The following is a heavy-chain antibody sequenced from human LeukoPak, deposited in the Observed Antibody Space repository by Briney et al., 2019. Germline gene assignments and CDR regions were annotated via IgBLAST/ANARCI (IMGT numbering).Heavy chain of an antibody. V-gene: IGHV3-30*04. CDR1: GFSFSIYA. CDR3: ARASDILTTFDY. Sequence: AGGSLRLSCAASGFSFSIYAVHWVRQAPGKGLEWVAVISYDGSNKYYADCVKGRFTISRDNSKNTLYLQMNSLRAEDTAVYYCARASDILTTFDYWGQGTLVTVSS. D-gene: IGHD3-9*01. J-gene: IGHJ4*02. CDR2: ISYDGSNK.